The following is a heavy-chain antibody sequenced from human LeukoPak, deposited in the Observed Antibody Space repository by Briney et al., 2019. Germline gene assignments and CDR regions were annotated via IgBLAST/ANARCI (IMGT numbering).Heavy chain of an antibody. CDR2: IYYSGST. J-gene: IGHJ5*02. V-gene: IGHV4-59*01. D-gene: IGHD3-10*01. Sequence: SETLSLTCTVSGGSISSYYWSWIRQPPGKGLEWIGYIYYSGSTNYNPSLKSRVTISVDTSKNQFSLKLSSVTAADTAVYYCAREVLWFGELLYGWFDPWGQGTLVTVSS. CDR3: AREVLWFGELLYGWFDP. CDR1: GGSISSYY.